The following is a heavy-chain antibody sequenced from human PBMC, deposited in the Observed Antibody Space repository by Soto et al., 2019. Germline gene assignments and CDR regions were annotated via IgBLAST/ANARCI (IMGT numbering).Heavy chain of an antibody. V-gene: IGHV4-59*01. J-gene: IGHJ4*02. CDR1: GDSISSYY. CDR2: LYYGRRA. CDR3: ALRSMAVVPEY. Sequence: QVQLQESGPGLVKPSETLSLTCAVSGDSISSYYCMWIRQPPGKGLESIGYLYYGRRANYNPSLKSRVTLSVDPSTNQCSLTLSSMTAADTAVYYCALRSMAVVPEYWGQGTLVTVSS. D-gene: IGHD3-22*01.